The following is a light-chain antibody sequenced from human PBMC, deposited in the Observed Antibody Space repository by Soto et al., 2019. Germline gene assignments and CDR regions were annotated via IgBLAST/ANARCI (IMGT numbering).Light chain of an antibody. V-gene: IGKV1-8*01. CDR1: QGISSY. CDR2: AAS. J-gene: IGKJ1*01. CDR3: QQYYSYPWT. Sequence: AIRMTQSPSSSSASAGDSVNTNCRASQGISSYLAWYQQKPGKAPKLLIYAASTLQSGVPSRFSGSGSGTDFTLTISCLQSEDFATYYCQQYYSYPWTFGQGTKVDIK.